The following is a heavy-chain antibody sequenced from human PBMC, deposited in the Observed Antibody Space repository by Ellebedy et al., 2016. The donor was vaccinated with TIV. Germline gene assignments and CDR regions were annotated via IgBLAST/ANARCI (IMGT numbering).Heavy chain of an antibody. CDR3: AREVSDVLTGGWDLDL. J-gene: IGHJ2*01. CDR1: GFTFSNSD. CDR2: IGLADDT. D-gene: IGHD3-9*01. V-gene: IGHV3-13*01. Sequence: GESLKISCAASGFTFSNSDMHWVRQGAGEGLEWVSAIGLADDTYYSGSVKGRFTISRDDAKASLYLQMNSLRAGDTGVYYCAREVSDVLTGGWDLDLWGRGTLVTVSS.